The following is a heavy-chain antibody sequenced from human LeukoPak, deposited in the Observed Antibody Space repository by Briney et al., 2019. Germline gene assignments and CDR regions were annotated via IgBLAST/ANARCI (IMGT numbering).Heavy chain of an antibody. V-gene: IGHV1-2*02. CDR3: AREGRWLQPTVPSYGMDV. Sequence: ASVKVSCKASGYTFTGYYMHWVRQAPGQGLEWMGWINPNSGGTNYAQKFQGRVTMTRDTSISTAYMELSRLRSEDTAVYYCAREGRWLQPTVPSYGMDVWGQGTTVTVSS. CDR2: INPNSGGT. CDR1: GYTFTGYY. J-gene: IGHJ6*02. D-gene: IGHD5-24*01.